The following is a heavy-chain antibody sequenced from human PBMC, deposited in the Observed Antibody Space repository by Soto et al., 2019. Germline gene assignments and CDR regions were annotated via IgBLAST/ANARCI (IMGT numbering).Heavy chain of an antibody. V-gene: IGHV3-21*01. J-gene: IGHJ4*02. Sequence: LRLSCAASGFTFSSHSMNWVRQAPGKGLEWVASIYRSSVFRFGPNEFYADSVRGRFIISRDNTNNLVFLQMDSLRVEDTAVYYCARVNFWSGKGLLDSWGQGTLVTVSS. D-gene: IGHD3-3*01. CDR3: ARVNFWSGKGLLDS. CDR2: IYRSSVFRFGPNE. CDR1: GFTFSSHS.